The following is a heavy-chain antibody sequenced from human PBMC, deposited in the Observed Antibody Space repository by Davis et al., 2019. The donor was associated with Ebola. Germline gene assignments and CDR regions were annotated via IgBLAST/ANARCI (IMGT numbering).Heavy chain of an antibody. J-gene: IGHJ5*02. CDR3: AKGPLYYDSSGYYIT. Sequence: GGSLRLSCAASGFTFSSYAMHWVRQAPGKGLEWVAVISYDGSNKYYADSVKGRFTISRDNSKNTLYLQMNSLRAEDTAVYYCAKGPLYYDSSGYYITWGQGTLVTVSS. CDR2: ISYDGSNK. CDR1: GFTFSSYA. V-gene: IGHV3-30-3*01. D-gene: IGHD3-22*01.